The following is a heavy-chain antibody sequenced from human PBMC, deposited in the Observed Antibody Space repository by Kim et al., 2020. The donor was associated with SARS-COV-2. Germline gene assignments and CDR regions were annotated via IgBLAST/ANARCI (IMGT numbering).Heavy chain of an antibody. J-gene: IGHJ6*03. Sequence: ASVKVSCKTSDYSFIKYGISWVRQAPGQGLEWMAWISPSSAGANYAPKYEDRLTVTTDSSTGTVYMDLRSLKSDDTAVYYCARDRESGRWTIEFYEKYYM. V-gene: IGHV1-18*01. CDR2: ISPSSAGA. CDR3: ARDRESGRWTIEFYEKYYM. CDR1: DYSFIKYG. D-gene: IGHD1-26*01.